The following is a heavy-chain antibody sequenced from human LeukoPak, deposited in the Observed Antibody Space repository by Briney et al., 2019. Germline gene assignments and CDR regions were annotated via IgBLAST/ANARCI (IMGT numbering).Heavy chain of an antibody. CDR2: IIPIFGTA. J-gene: IGHJ3*02. CDR1: GGTFSSYA. D-gene: IGHD3-16*02. CDR3: AREGVYAPDPSSYHRDAFDI. V-gene: IGHV1-69*05. Sequence: SVKVSCKASGGTFSSYAISWVRQAPGRGLEWMGGIIPIFGTANYAQKFQGRVTITTDESTSTAYMELSSLRSEDTAVYYCAREGVYAPDPSSYHRDAFDIWGQGTEVIVSS.